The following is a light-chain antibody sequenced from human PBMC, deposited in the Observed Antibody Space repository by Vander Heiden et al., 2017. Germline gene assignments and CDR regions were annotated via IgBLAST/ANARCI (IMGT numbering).Light chain of an antibody. CDR1: QTITTW. Sequence: DIQLTQSPSTLSASVGDRVKITCRASQTITTWLAWYQQKPGEDPKLLIYRASSLESGVPSRFSGSGSGTEFTLTISSLQPDDFATYYCQQYNSYSLTFGQGTKVEIK. J-gene: IGKJ1*01. CDR3: QQYNSYSLT. CDR2: RAS. V-gene: IGKV1-5*03.